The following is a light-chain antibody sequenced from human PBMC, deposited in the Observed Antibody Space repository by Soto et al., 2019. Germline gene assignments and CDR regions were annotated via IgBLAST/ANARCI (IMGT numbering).Light chain of an antibody. CDR2: DAS. J-gene: IGKJ5*01. CDR1: QSVSTF. Sequence: ETVLTQSPATLSLSPGERATLSCKASQSVSTFLAWYQQKPGQAPRLLIYDASNRATGIPARFSGSGSGTDFTLTISSLEPEDFAVYYCQQRSNGISFGQGTRLEIE. V-gene: IGKV3-11*01. CDR3: QQRSNGIS.